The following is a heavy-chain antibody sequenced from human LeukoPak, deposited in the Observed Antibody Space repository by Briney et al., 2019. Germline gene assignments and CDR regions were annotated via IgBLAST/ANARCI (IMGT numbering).Heavy chain of an antibody. CDR3: AGGTSGNYYCDS. CDR2: INTDGSST. D-gene: IGHD3-10*01. Sequence: GRSLRLSCAASGFTFSTYWMHWVRQVPGKGLVWVSRINTDGSSTTYADSVKGRFTISRDNAKNTVDLQMNSLRAEDTAVYYCAGGTSGNYYCDSWGQGTLVTVSS. J-gene: IGHJ4*02. V-gene: IGHV3-74*01. CDR1: GFTFSTYW.